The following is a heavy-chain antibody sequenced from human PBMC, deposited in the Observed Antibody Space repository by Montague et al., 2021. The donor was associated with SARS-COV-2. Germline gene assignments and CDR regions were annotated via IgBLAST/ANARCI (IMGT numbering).Heavy chain of an antibody. Sequence: PALVKPTQTLTLTCTFSGFSLSTSGMCVSWICQPPGKALEWLTLIDWDDDKHYSTSLKTRLTISKDTSKNQVVLTMTNMDPVGTATYYCARNYGTTVVTRAFDYWGQGTLVTVSS. CDR3: ARNYGTTVVTRAFDY. CDR1: GFSLSTSGMC. J-gene: IGHJ4*02. V-gene: IGHV2-70*01. CDR2: IDWDDDK. D-gene: IGHD4-23*01.